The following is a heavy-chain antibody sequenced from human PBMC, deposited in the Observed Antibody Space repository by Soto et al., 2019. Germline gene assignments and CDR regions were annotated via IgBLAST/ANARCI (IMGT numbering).Heavy chain of an antibody. J-gene: IGHJ6*02. V-gene: IGHV3-30*18. CDR3: AKDEQGIVVVPAPLGGMDV. CDR1: GFTFSSYG. Sequence: QVQLVESGGGVVQPGRSLRLSCAASGFTFSSYGMHWVRQAPGKGLEWVAVISYDGSNKYYADSVKGRFTISRDNSKNTLYLQMNSLRAEDTAVYYCAKDEQGIVVVPAPLGGMDVWGQGTTVTVSS. D-gene: IGHD2-2*01. CDR2: ISYDGSNK.